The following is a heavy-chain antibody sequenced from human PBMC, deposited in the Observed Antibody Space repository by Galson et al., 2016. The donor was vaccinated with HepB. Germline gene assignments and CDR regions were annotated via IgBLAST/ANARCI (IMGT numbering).Heavy chain of an antibody. V-gene: IGHV1-69*13. Sequence: SVKVSCKASGGTFSSSSINWVRQAPGQGPDWMGVIIPIFGTTNYAQKFQGRITITADDSTSTAYLELSSLSSDDTAVYYCARGYTSTWYESMDVWGQGTTVTVSS. J-gene: IGHJ6*02. CDR2: IIPIFGTT. D-gene: IGHD6-13*01. CDR1: GGTFSSSS. CDR3: ARGYTSTWYESMDV.